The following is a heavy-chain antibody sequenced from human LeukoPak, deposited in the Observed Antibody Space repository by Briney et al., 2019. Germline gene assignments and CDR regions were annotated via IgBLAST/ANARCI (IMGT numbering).Heavy chain of an antibody. Sequence: ESGPVLVKPTETLTLTCTVSGFSLSNARMGVTWIRQPPGKALEWLAHIFSNDEKSFSTPLKSRLTISKDTSKSQVVPTVTNMDPVDTATYYCARMPKYSAGFDPWGQGTLVIVSS. J-gene: IGHJ5*02. D-gene: IGHD2-21*01. V-gene: IGHV2-26*01. CDR2: IFSNDEK. CDR1: GFSLSNARMG. CDR3: ARMPKYSAGFDP.